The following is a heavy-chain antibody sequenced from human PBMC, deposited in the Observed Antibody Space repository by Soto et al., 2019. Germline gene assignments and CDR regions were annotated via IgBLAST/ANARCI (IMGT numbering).Heavy chain of an antibody. D-gene: IGHD3-22*01. CDR2: IWYDGSNK. CDR3: ARETYYYYSSGYYYYYYGMDF. Sequence: GGSLRLSCAASGFTFSSYGMHWVRQAPGKGLEWVAVIWYDGSNKYYADSVKGRFTISRDNSKNTLYLQMNSLRAEDTAVYYCARETYYYYSSGYYYYYYGMDFWGQGTTVTVSS. V-gene: IGHV3-33*01. CDR1: GFTFSSYG. J-gene: IGHJ6*02.